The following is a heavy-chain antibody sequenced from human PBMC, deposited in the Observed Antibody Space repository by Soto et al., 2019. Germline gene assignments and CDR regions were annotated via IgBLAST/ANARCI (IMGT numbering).Heavy chain of an antibody. Sequence: ELQLVESGGGLVQPGGSLRLSCTVSGFIFRNYWMAWARQAPGKGLQWVAVIRQDGSETHYVDSVRGRFTISRDNAKNSLYLDMNSLRADDTAIYYCTRDWDYWGQGILVSVFS. CDR2: IRQDGSET. V-gene: IGHV3-7*01. J-gene: IGHJ4*02. CDR3: TRDWDY. CDR1: GFIFRNYW.